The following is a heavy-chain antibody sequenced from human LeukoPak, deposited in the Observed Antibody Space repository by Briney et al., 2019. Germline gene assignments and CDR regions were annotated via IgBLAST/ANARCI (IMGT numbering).Heavy chain of an antibody. V-gene: IGHV4-39*01. CDR1: GGSISSSSYY. CDR3: ARLPDYHYYYMDV. Sequence: PSETLSLTCTVSGGSISSSSYYWGWIRQPPGKGLEWIGSIYYSGSTYYNPSLKSRVTMSVDTSKNQFSLKLSSVTAADKAVYYCARLPDYHYYYMDVWGKGTTVTISS. CDR2: IYYSGST. J-gene: IGHJ6*03. D-gene: IGHD1-14*01.